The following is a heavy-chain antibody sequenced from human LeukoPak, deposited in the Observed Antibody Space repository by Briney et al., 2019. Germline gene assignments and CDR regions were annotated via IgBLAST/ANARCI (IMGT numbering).Heavy chain of an antibody. CDR3: ARAYSRSSFDY. D-gene: IGHD6-6*01. V-gene: IGHV4-59*08. CDR2: VYYSGST. CDR1: GGSISSYY. J-gene: IGHJ4*02. Sequence: SETLSLTCTVSGGSISSYYWSWIRQPPGKGLEWIGYVYYSGSTNYNPSLKSRVTISIDTSKNQFSLTLNSVTAADTAVYYCARAYSRSSFDYWGLGTLVTVSS.